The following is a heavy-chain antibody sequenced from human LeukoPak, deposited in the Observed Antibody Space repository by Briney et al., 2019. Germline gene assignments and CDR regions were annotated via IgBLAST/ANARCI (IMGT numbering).Heavy chain of an antibody. D-gene: IGHD2-15*01. V-gene: IGHV3-23*03. CDR1: RFIFSNYA. CDR3: AKDSVSQNGIFDPFDL. CDR2: IEGDGSGT. J-gene: IGHJ3*01. Sequence: GGSLRLSCGASRFIFSNYAMTWVRQAPGKGLEWVSSIEGDGSGTYYADSVRGRFIVSRDNSKNTLFLQMNRLRAEDAAVYYCAKDSVSQNGIFDPFDLWGLGTQVTVSS.